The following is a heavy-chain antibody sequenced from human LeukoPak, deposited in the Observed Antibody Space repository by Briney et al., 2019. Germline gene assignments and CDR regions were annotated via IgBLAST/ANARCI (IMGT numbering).Heavy chain of an antibody. CDR1: GFTFDDYA. CDR3: ARSTYYYDSRGFGAFDY. J-gene: IGHJ4*02. D-gene: IGHD3-22*01. CDR2: ITWDGRNT. Sequence: GGSLRLSCAASGFTFDDYALNWVRQAPGRGLEWVSIITWDGRNTYYADSVKGRFTISRDNSKNSLYLQMNSLRAEDTALYYCARSTYYYDSRGFGAFDYWGQGTLVTVSS. V-gene: IGHV3-43D*03.